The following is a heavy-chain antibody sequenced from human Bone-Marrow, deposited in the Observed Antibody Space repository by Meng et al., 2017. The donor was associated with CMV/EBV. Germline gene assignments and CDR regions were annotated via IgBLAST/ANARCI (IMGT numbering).Heavy chain of an antibody. D-gene: IGHD6-13*01. Sequence: SETLSLTCTVSGGSISSYYWSWIRQPPGKGLEWIGYIYYSGSTNYNPSLKSRVTISVDTSKNQFSLKLSSVTAADTAVYYCARDLGAAAGYYYYYYGMDVWGQGPTVTVSS. J-gene: IGHJ6*02. V-gene: IGHV4-59*01. CDR1: GGSISSYY. CDR3: ARDLGAAAGYYYYYYGMDV. CDR2: IYYSGST.